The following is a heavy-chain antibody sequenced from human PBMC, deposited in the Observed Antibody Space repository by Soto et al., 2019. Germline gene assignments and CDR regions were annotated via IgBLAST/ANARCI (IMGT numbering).Heavy chain of an antibody. CDR2: IWYDGSNK. Sequence: GGSLRLSCAASGFTFSSYGMHWVRQAPGKGLEWVAVIWYDGSNKYYADSVKGRFTISRDNSKNTLSLQMNSLRAEDTAVYYCARAGYWRSSSEVDYWGQGTLVTVSS. V-gene: IGHV3-33*08. J-gene: IGHJ4*02. CDR3: ARAGYWRSSSEVDY. D-gene: IGHD6-6*01. CDR1: GFTFSSYG.